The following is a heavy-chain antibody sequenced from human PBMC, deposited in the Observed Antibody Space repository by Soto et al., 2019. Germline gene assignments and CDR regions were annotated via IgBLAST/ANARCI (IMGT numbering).Heavy chain of an antibody. CDR1: GFTVSSNY. CDR2: IYSGGST. D-gene: IGHD4-17*01. V-gene: IGHV3-66*01. Sequence: GGSLRLSCAASGFTVSSNYMSWVRQAPGKGLEWVSVIYSGGSTYYADSVKGRFTIPRDNSKNTLYLQMNSLRAEDTAVYYCARGMTTVTSDAFDIWGQGTMVTVSS. J-gene: IGHJ3*02. CDR3: ARGMTTVTSDAFDI.